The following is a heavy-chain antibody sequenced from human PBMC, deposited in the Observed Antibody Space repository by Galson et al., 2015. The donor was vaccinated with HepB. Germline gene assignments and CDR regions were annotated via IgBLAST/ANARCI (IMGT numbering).Heavy chain of an antibody. V-gene: IGHV3-33*01. Sequence: SLRLSCAASGFTFSSYGMHWVRQAPGKGLEWVAVIWYDGSNKYYADSVKGRFTISRDNSKNTLYLQMNSLRAEDTAVYYCARDILTYYDFWSGYYGMDVWGKGTTVTVSS. CDR2: IWYDGSNK. J-gene: IGHJ6*03. D-gene: IGHD3-3*01. CDR3: ARDILTYYDFWSGYYGMDV. CDR1: GFTFSSYG.